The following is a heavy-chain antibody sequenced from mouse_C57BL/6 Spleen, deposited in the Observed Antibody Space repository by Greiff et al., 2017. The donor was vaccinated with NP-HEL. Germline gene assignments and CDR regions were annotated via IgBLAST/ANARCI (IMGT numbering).Heavy chain of an antibody. CDR1: GYTFTSYW. CDR2: IDPSDSYT. D-gene: IGHD1-1*01. J-gene: IGHJ3*01. V-gene: IGHV1-50*01. CDR3: ARPHYYGSSYWFAY. Sequence: QVQLQQSGAELVKPGASVKLSCKASGYTFTSYWMQWVKQRPGQGLEWIGEIDPSDSYTNYNQKFKSKATLTVDTSSSTAYMQLSSLTSEDSAVYYCARPHYYGSSYWFAYWGQGTLVTVSA.